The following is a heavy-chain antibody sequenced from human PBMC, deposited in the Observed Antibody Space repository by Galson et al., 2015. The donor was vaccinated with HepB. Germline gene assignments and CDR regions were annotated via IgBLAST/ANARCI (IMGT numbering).Heavy chain of an antibody. Sequence: SLRLSCAASGFTFTDFGMHWVRQAPGEGLEWVALIWFDGTNQYYADSVKGRFTISRDNSKNTLYLQMNSLRAEDTAVYYCAREAHIAVAALDSWGQGTLVTVSS. J-gene: IGHJ4*02. CDR3: AREAHIAVAALDS. CDR2: IWFDGTNQ. V-gene: IGHV3-33*01. D-gene: IGHD2-21*01. CDR1: GFTFTDFG.